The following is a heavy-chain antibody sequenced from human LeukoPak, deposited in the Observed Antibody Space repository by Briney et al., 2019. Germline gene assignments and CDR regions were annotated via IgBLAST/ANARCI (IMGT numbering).Heavy chain of an antibody. V-gene: IGHV3-23*01. CDR1: GFTFSSYA. CDR3: AKYGGDYIRYFDY. D-gene: IGHD4-17*01. Sequence: GGSLRLSCAASGFTFSSYAMSWVRHAPGKGLEWVSGIRGSGGSTYYADSVKGRFTISRDNSKNTLYLQMNSLRVEDTAVYYSAKYGGDYIRYFDYWGQGTLVTVSS. CDR2: IRGSGGST. J-gene: IGHJ4*02.